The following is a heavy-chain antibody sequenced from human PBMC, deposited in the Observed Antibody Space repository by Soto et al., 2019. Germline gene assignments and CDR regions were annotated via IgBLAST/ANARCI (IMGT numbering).Heavy chain of an antibody. Sequence: GGSLRLSCAASGFTFSSYSMNWVRQAPGKGLEWVSYISSSSSTIYYADSVKGRFTISRDNAKNSLYLQMNSLRAEDTAVYYCAGGYNSSSLGSNWFDPWGQGTLVTVSS. CDR2: ISSSSSTI. V-gene: IGHV3-48*01. CDR3: AGGYNSSSLGSNWFDP. D-gene: IGHD6-6*01. CDR1: GFTFSSYS. J-gene: IGHJ5*02.